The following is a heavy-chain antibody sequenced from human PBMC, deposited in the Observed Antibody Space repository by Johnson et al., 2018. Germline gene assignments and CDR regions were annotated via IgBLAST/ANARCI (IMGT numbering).Heavy chain of an antibody. V-gene: IGHV3-9*01. D-gene: IGHD6-19*01. CDR3: AKAPTLAVAGGWFDP. CDR2: ISWKSDKI. Sequence: VQLVQSGGGLVQPGRSLTLSCAASGFTFDDYAMHWVRQAPGKGLEWVSSISWKSDKIGYADSVKGRFTISRDNAKNSLYLQMNSLRTEDTALYYCAKAPTLAVAGGWFDPWGQGTLVTVSS. CDR1: GFTFDDYA. J-gene: IGHJ5*02.